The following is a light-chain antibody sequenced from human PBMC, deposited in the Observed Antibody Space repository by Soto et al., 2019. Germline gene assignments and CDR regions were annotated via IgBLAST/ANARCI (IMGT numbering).Light chain of an antibody. CDR3: QRYGGSPQFT. CDR2: GAS. CDR1: QSVTSTY. Sequence: EIVLTQSPGTLSLSPGESATLSCRASQSVTSTYLAWYQQKPGQAPRLLIYGASSRATGVPDRISGSGSGTDFTLTISSLEPEDFGVYFCQRYGGSPQFTFGPGTRVEI. J-gene: IGKJ3*01. V-gene: IGKV3-20*01.